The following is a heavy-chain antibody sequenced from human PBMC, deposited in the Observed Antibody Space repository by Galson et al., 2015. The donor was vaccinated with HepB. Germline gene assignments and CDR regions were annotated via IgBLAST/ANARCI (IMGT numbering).Heavy chain of an antibody. V-gene: IGHV3-23*01. CDR2: IGASDNST. J-gene: IGHJ6*02. D-gene: IGHD6-13*01. CDR1: GFAFSGYT. Sequence: SLRLSCAASGFAFSGYTMTWVRQTPRRGLEWVTSIGASDNSTFYADSVKGRFTISRDKSKNTLYLQMDSLRVEDTALYYCAKDVTSSSFPYGVDVWGQGTTVTVSS. CDR3: AKDVTSSSFPYGVDV.